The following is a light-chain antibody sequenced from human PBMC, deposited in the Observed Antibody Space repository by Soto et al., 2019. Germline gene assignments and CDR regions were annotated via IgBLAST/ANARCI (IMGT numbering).Light chain of an antibody. V-gene: IGKV4-1*01. CDR1: QSVLYSSNNKNY. CDR3: QQYYSAPRT. CDR2: WAS. Sequence: DSVMPQSKETPAVSLGARATINCKSRQSVLYSSNNKNYLAWYQQKPGQAPKLLIYWASTRESGVPDRFSGSGSVTDFTLTISRLQAEDVAVYFCQQYYSAPRTFGHGTKVDIK. J-gene: IGKJ1*01.